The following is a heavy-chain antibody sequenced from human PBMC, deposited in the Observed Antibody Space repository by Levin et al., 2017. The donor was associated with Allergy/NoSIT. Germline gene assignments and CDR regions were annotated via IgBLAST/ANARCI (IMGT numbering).Heavy chain of an antibody. CDR2: INPNSGGT. CDR3: ATVDIVATSEGGGDY. Sequence: ASVKVSCKASGYTFTGYYMHWVRQAPGQGLEWMGWINPNSGGTNYAQKFQGRVTMTRDTSISTAYMELSRLRSDDTAVYYCATVDIVATSEGGGDYWGQGTLVTVSS. V-gene: IGHV1-2*02. D-gene: IGHD5-12*01. CDR1: GYTFTGYY. J-gene: IGHJ4*02.